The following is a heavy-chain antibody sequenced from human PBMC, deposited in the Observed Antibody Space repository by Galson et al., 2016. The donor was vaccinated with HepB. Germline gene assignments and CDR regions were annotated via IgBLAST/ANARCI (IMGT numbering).Heavy chain of an antibody. Sequence: SLRLSCAASGFIFGSFEMNWVRQAPGQGLEWLSFISSSGSSIYYADSVKGRFTISRDNAKNSLYLQMNSLKVEDKAVYYCASGGGVIRPVSACWGQGTLVTVSS. CDR3: ASGGGVIRPVSAC. D-gene: IGHD2/OR15-2a*01. J-gene: IGHJ4*02. CDR1: GFIFGSFE. V-gene: IGHV3-48*03. CDR2: ISSSGSSI.